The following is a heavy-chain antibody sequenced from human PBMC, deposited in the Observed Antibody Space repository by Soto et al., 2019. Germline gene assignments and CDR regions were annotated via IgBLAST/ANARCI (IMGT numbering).Heavy chain of an antibody. CDR2: IWYDGSNK. CDR1: GFTFTSYG. V-gene: IGHV3-33*01. CDR3: ASASGSNLIDY. Sequence: GGSLRLSCAASGFTFTSYGMHWVRQAPGKGLEWVAVIWYDGSNKYYADSVKGRFTISRDNSKNTLYLQMNSLRAEDTAVYYCASASGSNLIDYWGQGTLVPVSS. D-gene: IGHD3-22*01. J-gene: IGHJ4*02.